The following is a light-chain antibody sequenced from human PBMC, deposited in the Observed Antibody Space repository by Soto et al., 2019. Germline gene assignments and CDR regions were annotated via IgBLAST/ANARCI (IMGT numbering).Light chain of an antibody. CDR3: CSYTTTSAYV. J-gene: IGLJ1*01. V-gene: IGLV2-23*02. CDR1: SSDVGSYNL. CDR2: EVS. Sequence: QSMLANPASVSGSPGQSITISCTGTSSDVGSYNLVSWYQQHPGKGPKLLIFEVSQRPSGVSDRFSGSKSGNTASLTISGLQAEDEADYYCCSYTTTSAYVFGTGTKVTVL.